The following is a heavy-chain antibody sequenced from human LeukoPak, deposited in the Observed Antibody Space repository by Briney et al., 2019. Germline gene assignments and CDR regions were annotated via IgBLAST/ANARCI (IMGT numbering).Heavy chain of an antibody. D-gene: IGHD4-17*01. V-gene: IGHV4-59*01. CDR1: GGSISSYY. J-gene: IGHJ3*02. CDR2: IYYSGST. CDR3: AREVTTVTTGSFDI. Sequence: SETLSLTCTVSGGSISSYYWSWIRQPPGKGLEWIGYIYYSGSTNYNPSLKSRVTISVDTSKNQFSLKLSSVTAAETAVSYCAREVTTVTTGSFDIWGQRTMVTVSS.